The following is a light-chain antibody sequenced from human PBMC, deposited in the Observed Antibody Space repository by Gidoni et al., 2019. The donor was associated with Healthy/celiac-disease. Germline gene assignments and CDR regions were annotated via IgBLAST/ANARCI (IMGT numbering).Light chain of an antibody. Sequence: DIVMTQSPLSLPVTPGEPASISCRSSQSLLHSNGYNYLDWYLQKTGQSPQLLIYLGSNRASGVPDRFSGSGSGTDFTLKISRVEAEDVGVYYCMQALQTPPTFXGXTKVEIK. CDR2: LGS. CDR1: QSLLHSNGYNY. V-gene: IGKV2-28*01. CDR3: MQALQTPPT. J-gene: IGKJ4*01.